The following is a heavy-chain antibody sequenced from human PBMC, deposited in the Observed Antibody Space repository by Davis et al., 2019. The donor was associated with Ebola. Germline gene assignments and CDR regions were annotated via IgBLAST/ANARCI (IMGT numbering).Heavy chain of an antibody. D-gene: IGHD6-13*01. J-gene: IGHJ4*02. CDR3: ARDVTAAAGRGGFDY. CDR1: GGSISSTNW. Sequence: PSETLSLTCAVSGGSISSTNWWSWVRQPPGKGLEWIGEIYHSGSTNYNPSLKSRVTISVDKSKNQFSLKLTSVTAADTAVYYCARDVTAAAGRGGFDYWGQGTLVTVSS. CDR2: IYHSGST. V-gene: IGHV4-4*02.